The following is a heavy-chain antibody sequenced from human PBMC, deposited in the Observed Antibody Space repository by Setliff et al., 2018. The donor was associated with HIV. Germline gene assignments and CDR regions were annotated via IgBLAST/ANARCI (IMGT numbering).Heavy chain of an antibody. J-gene: IGHJ3*02. CDR2: INPNSGGT. Sequence: GASVKVSCKASGYTFTTYGISWVRQAPGQGLEWMGRINPNSGGTNYAQKFQGRVTMTRDTSISTAHMELSRLRSDDTAVYYCARGTRVGANDAFDIGGQGTMVTVSS. CDR1: GYTFTTYG. V-gene: IGHV1-2*06. CDR3: ARGTRVGANDAFDI. D-gene: IGHD1-26*01.